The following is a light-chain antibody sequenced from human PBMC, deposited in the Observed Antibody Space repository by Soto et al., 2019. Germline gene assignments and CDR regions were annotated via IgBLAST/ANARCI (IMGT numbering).Light chain of an antibody. CDR2: DTS. CDR1: QSVGGS. J-gene: IGKJ4*01. V-gene: IGKV3-15*01. CDR3: QQYNDWPPRA. Sequence: PGERAPVSCRASQSVGGSSLAWYQQRPGQAPRLLIYDTSKRATGVPARFSGSGSGTEFTLTISNLQSEDFAVYYCQQYNDWPPRAFGGGTKVDIK.